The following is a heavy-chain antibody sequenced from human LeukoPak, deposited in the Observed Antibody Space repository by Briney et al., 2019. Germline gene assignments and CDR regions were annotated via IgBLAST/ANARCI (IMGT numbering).Heavy chain of an antibody. V-gene: IGHV4-4*07. CDR1: GGSISSCY. CDR2: IYTSGST. Sequence: SETLSLTCTVSGGSISSCYWSWIRQPAGKGLEWIGRIYTSGSTNYNPSLKSRVTMSVDTSKNQFSLKLSSVTAADTAVYYCARDGYGSGYRDYFDYWGQGTLVTVSS. CDR3: ARDGYGSGYRDYFDY. J-gene: IGHJ4*02. D-gene: IGHD6-19*01.